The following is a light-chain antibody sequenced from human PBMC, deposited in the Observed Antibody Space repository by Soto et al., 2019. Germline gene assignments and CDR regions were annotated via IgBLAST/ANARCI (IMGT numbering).Light chain of an antibody. J-gene: IGKJ1*01. CDR3: QQYNSYPWT. CDR2: KAS. CDR1: QSMSSW. V-gene: IGKV1-5*03. Sequence: DIQMTQSSSTLSASVGDRVTITCRASQSMSSWLAWYQQKPGKAPKLLIYKASSLESGVPSRFSGSGSGTEFTLTISSLQPDDFATYYCQQYNSYPWTFGQGTKVEIK.